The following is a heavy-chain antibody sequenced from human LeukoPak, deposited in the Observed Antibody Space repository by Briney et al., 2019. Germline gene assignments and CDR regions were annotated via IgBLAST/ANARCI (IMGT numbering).Heavy chain of an antibody. CDR1: VYTFRSYA. J-gene: IGHJ6*02. V-gene: IGHV3-23*01. CDR3: AKGVGCSGGTCYSGHGMDV. D-gene: IGHD2-15*01. Sequence: GGSLRLSCAVSVYTFRSYAVSWVRQAPGEGLEWVSALCGSGANIFYADSVKGRFTISRYNSKNTLYLQMNSLRAEDTAVYYCAKGVGCSGGTCYSGHGMDVWGQGTTVTVSS. CDR2: LCGSGANI.